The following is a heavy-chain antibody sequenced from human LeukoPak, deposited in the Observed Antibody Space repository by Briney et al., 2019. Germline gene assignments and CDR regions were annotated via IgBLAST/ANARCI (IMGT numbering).Heavy chain of an antibody. V-gene: IGHV1-18*01. D-gene: IGHD3-3*01. Sequence: ASVKVSCKASGCTFTSYAISWVRQAPGQGLEWMGWISAYNGNTNYAQKLQGRVTMTTDTSTSTAYMELRSLRSDDTAVYYCARVGGYDFWSGYFDYYYYMDVWGKGTTVTVSS. J-gene: IGHJ6*03. CDR2: ISAYNGNT. CDR1: GCTFTSYA. CDR3: ARVGGYDFWSGYFDYYYYMDV.